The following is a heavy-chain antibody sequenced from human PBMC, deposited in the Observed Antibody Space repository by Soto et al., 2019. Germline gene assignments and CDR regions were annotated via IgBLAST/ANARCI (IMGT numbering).Heavy chain of an antibody. CDR2: IFSSGST. V-gene: IGHV4-4*07. Sequence: SETLSLTCTVSGGSINTFYWSWVRQPAGKGLEWIGRIFSSGSTSFNPSLESRVAMSVDTSKNHFSLNLSSVTAADMAVYYCAREGSYSAYNFAHGIQLWSFEFWGQEALLTVSS. CDR3: AREGSYSAYNFAHGIQLWSFEF. D-gene: IGHD5-12*01. CDR1: GGSINTFY. J-gene: IGHJ4*02.